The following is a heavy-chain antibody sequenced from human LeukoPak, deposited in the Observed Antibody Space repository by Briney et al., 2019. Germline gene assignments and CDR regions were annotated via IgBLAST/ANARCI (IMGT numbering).Heavy chain of an antibody. CDR1: RGSISSDSYY. J-gene: IGHJ4*02. Sequence: SETLSLTCTVSRGSISSDSYYWGWIRQPPGKGLEWIGSMYYSGSTYCNPSPKSRVTISVDTSKNQFSLKLSSVTAADTAVYYCTRHGGNYYFDYWGQGTLVTVSS. CDR3: TRHGGNYYFDY. V-gene: IGHV4-39*01. D-gene: IGHD4-23*01. CDR2: MYYSGST.